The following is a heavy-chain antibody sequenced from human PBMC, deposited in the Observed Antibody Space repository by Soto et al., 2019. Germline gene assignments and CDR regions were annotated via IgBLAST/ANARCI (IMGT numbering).Heavy chain of an antibody. CDR3: ARAERFGELGHAFDI. D-gene: IGHD3-10*01. CDR1: GGSISSYH. J-gene: IGHJ3*02. CDR2: IYYSGST. V-gene: IGHV4-59*01. Sequence: QVQLQESGPGLVKPSETLSLTCTVSGGSISSYHWSWIRQPPGKGLEWIGYIYYSGSTNYNPSLKSRVTISVDTSKNQFSLKLSSVTAADTAVYYCARAERFGELGHAFDIWGQGTMVTVSS.